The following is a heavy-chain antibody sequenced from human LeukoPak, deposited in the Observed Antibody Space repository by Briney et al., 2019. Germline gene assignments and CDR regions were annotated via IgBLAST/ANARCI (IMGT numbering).Heavy chain of an antibody. D-gene: IGHD6-13*01. Sequence: GGSLRLSCAASGFTVSSNYMSWVRQAPGKGLEWVSVIYSGGSTYYADSAKGRFTISRDNSKNTLYLQMNSLRAEDTAVYYCARDLSGYSRMGWFDPWGQGILVTVSS. CDR1: GFTVSSNY. J-gene: IGHJ5*02. V-gene: IGHV3-53*01. CDR3: ARDLSGYSRMGWFDP. CDR2: IYSGGST.